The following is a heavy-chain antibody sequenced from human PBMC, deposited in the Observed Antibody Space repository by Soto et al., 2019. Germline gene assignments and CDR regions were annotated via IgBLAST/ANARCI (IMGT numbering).Heavy chain of an antibody. CDR1: GFTFSSYW. D-gene: IGHD3-3*01. V-gene: IGHV3-7*01. CDR2: IKQDGSEK. CDR3: ARDRYSYYDFWSGSLPYYYYGMDV. J-gene: IGHJ6*02. Sequence: GGSLRLSCAASGFTFSSYWMSWVRQAPGKGLEWVANIKQDGSEKYYVDSVKGRFTISRDNAKNSLYLQMNSLRAEDTAVYYCARDRYSYYDFWSGSLPYYYYGMDVWVQGTTVTVSS.